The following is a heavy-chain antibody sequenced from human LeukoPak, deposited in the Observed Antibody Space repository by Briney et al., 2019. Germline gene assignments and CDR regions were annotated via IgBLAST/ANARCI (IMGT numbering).Heavy chain of an antibody. V-gene: IGHV4-39*07. Sequence: PSETLSLTCTVSGGSISSSSYYWGWIRQPPGKGLEWIGSIYYSGSTYYNPSLKSRVTISVDTSKNQFSLKLSSVTAADTAVYYCARVDSYNWFDPWGQGTLVTVSS. D-gene: IGHD3-9*01. CDR3: ARVDSYNWFDP. J-gene: IGHJ5*02. CDR1: GGSISSSSYY. CDR2: IYYSGST.